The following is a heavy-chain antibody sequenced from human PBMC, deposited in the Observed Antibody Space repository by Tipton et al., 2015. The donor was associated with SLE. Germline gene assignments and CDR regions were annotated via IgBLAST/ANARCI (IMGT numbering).Heavy chain of an antibody. CDR3: AKDRGYCTNGVCYRPDY. J-gene: IGHJ4*02. CDR1: GFTFSSYG. Sequence: SLRLSCAASGFTFSSYGMHWVRQAPGKGLEWVAVISYDGSNKYYADSVKGRFTISRDNSKNTLYLQMNSLRAEDTAVYYCAKDRGYCTNGVCYRPDYWGQGTLVTVSS. V-gene: IGHV3-30*18. D-gene: IGHD2-8*01. CDR2: ISYDGSNK.